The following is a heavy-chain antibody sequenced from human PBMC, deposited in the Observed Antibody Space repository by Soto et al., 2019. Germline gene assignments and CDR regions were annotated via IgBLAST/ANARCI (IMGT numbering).Heavy chain of an antibody. CDR2: ISYSVDKT. J-gene: IGHJ3*02. Sequence: EVQLLESGGGLVQPGGSLRLSCAASGFTFSNYVMNWVRQAPGKGLEWVSTISYSVDKTFYADSVKGRFTISRDNSRDTLFLQMNSLRADDAAVYYCARRARTATTNWGAFDIWGQGTMVTVSS. D-gene: IGHD1-7*01. CDR1: GFTFSNYV. V-gene: IGHV3-23*01. CDR3: ARRARTATTNWGAFDI.